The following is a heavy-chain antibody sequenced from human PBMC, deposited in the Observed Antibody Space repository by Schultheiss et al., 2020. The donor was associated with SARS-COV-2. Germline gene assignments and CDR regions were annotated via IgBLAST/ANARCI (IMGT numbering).Heavy chain of an antibody. CDR1: GYTFTSYD. D-gene: IGHD5-12*01. Sequence: ASVKVSCKASGYTFTSYDINWVRQATGQGLEWMGIINPSGGSTSYAQKFQGRVTITADESTSTAYMELSSLRSEDTAVYYCAREGGGYSGYGIHYWGQGTLVTVAS. J-gene: IGHJ4*02. CDR3: AREGGGYSGYGIHY. CDR2: INPSGGST. V-gene: IGHV1-46*01.